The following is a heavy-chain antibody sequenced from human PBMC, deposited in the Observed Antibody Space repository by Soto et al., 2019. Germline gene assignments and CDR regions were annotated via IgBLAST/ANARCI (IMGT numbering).Heavy chain of an antibody. Sequence: QVQLVESGGGVVQPGRSLRLSCAASGFTFSSYGMHWVRXAXXKXXXXVAIISYDGSHKYYADSVKGRFTISRDNSEXXXXXXXXXXXXXXXXXXXXXXXXXXXXXXXPSDYWGQGTLVTVSS. J-gene: IGHJ4*02. V-gene: IGHV3-30*03. CDR2: ISYDGSHK. CDR3: XXXXXXXXXXXPSDY. CDR1: GFTFSSYG.